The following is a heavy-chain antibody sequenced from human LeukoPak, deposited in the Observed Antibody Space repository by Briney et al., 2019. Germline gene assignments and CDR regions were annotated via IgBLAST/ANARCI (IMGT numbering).Heavy chain of an antibody. CDR1: GYTFTSYG. CDR3: ARAVGYYYDSSGAGNY. D-gene: IGHD3-22*01. V-gene: IGHV1-18*01. CDR2: IGAYNGNT. J-gene: IGHJ4*02. Sequence: ASVKVSCKAFGYTFTSYGISWVRQAPGQGLEWMGWIGAYNGNTNYAQKLQGRVTMTTDTSTSTAYMELRSLRSDDTAVYYCARAVGYYYDSSGAGNYWGQGTLVTVSS.